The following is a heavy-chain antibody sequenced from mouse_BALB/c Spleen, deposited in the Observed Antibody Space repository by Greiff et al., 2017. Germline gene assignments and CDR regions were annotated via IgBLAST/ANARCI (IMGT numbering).Heavy chain of an antibody. D-gene: IGHD1-1*01. CDR1: GFSLTSYD. J-gene: IGHJ1*01. CDR3: VRDGYGSSYWYFDV. V-gene: IGHV2-9-2*01. Sequence: VKLMESGPGLVAPSQSLSITCTVSGFSLTSYDISWIRQPPGKGLEWLGVIWTGGGTNYNSAFMSRLSISKDNSKSQVFLKMNSLQTDDTAIYYCVRDGYGSSYWYFDVWGAGTTVTVSS. CDR2: IWTGGGT.